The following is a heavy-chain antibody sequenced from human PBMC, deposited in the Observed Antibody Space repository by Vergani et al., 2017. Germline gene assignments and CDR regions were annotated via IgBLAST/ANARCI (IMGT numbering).Heavy chain of an antibody. CDR3: ARHSTVEWLVKLGWIDP. J-gene: IGHJ5*02. CDR2: IYYSGST. CDR1: GASIRSSNYY. V-gene: IGHV4-39*01. Sequence: QLQLQESGPGLVKPSATLSLTCSVSGASIRSSNYYWGWIRQPPGKGLEGIASIYYSGSTYYNPSLKSRVTISVDTSKNQFSLKLCSVTAADTAVYFCARHSTVEWLVKLGWIDPWGQGILVTVSS. D-gene: IGHD6-19*01.